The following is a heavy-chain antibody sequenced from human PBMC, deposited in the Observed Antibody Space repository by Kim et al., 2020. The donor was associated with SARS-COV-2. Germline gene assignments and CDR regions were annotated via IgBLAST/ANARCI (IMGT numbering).Heavy chain of an antibody. CDR1: GGTFSSYA. V-gene: IGHV1-69*13. D-gene: IGHD3-10*01. CDR3: ASVWFGEPSLIPYGMDV. J-gene: IGHJ6*02. CDR2: IIPIFGTA. Sequence: SVKVSCKASGGTFSSYAISWVRQAPGQGLEWMGGIIPIFGTANYAQKFQGRVTITADESTSTAYMELSSLRSEDTAVYYCASVWFGEPSLIPYGMDVWGQGTTVTVSS.